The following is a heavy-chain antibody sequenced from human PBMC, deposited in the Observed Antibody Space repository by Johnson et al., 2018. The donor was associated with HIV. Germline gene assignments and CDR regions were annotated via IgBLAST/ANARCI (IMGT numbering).Heavy chain of an antibody. Sequence: EVQLMESGGGVVQPGRSLRLSCAASGFTFDDYGMSWVRQAPGKGLEWVSGINWNGGSTYYPDSVKGRFTISRDNSKNTLYLQMNSLRAEDTAVYYCARGAPPTWYSSSWRGGAFDIWGQGTMVTVSS. CDR2: INWNGGST. V-gene: IGHV3-20*04. CDR1: GFTFDDYG. J-gene: IGHJ3*02. CDR3: ARGAPPTWYSSSWRGGAFDI. D-gene: IGHD6-13*01.